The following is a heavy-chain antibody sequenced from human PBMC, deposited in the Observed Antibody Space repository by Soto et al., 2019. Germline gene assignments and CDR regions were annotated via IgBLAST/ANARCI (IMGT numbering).Heavy chain of an antibody. J-gene: IGHJ4*02. CDR1: GGSISSSSYY. CDR2: IYYSGST. D-gene: IGHD6-25*01. CDR3: ARRKRPGDYFDY. Sequence: PSETLSLTCTVSGGSISSSSYYWGWIRQPPGKGLEWIGSIYYSGSTYYNPSLKSRVTISVDTSKNQLSLKLSSVTAADTAVYYCARRKRPGDYFDYWGQGTLVTVS. V-gene: IGHV4-39*01.